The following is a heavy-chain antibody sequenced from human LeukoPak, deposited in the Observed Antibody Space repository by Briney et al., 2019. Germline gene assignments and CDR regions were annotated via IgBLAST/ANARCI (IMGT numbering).Heavy chain of an antibody. D-gene: IGHD6-6*01. CDR1: GFTFSSYW. J-gene: IGHJ4*02. CDR2: INKDGGEK. V-gene: IGHV3-7*03. CDR3: ARDNGRGAARVTDY. Sequence: GGSLRLSCAASGFTFSSYWMSWVRQAPGKGLEWVANINKDGGEKYYVDSVKGRFTISRDNAKNSLYLQMNSLRADDTAVYYCARDNGRGAARVTDYWGQGTLVTVSS.